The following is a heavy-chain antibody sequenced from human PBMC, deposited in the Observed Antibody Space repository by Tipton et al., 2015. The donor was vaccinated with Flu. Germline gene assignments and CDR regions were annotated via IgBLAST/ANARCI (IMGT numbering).Heavy chain of an antibody. J-gene: IGHJ6*02. CDR2: ISDSGSTI. CDR1: GFIFRDYY. CDR3: ARVGFVNRSGWNHYYGMDV. D-gene: IGHD6-25*01. Sequence: QVQLVQSGGGLVKPGGSLRLSCAASGFIFRDYYMSWIRQAPGKGLEWVSYISDSGSTIYYADSVKGRFTISRDNAKNSLYLQMNSLRADDTAVYYCARVGFVNRSGWNHYYGMDVWGQGTTVTVS. V-gene: IGHV3-11*01.